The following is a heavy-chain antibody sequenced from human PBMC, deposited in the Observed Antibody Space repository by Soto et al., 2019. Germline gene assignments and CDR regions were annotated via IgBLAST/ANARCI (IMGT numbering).Heavy chain of an antibody. J-gene: IGHJ5*02. V-gene: IGHV4-30-2*06. CDR3: ARDPSHWFDP. CDR2: IFHSGTT. Sequence: PSETLSLTCAVPGASITSDGYSWSWIRQSPGKGLEWIGYIFHSGTTQYNPSLRGRVTISVDRSKNQFSLRLNSVTAADAAVYYCARDPSHWFDPWGQGALVTVSS. CDR1: GASITSDGYS.